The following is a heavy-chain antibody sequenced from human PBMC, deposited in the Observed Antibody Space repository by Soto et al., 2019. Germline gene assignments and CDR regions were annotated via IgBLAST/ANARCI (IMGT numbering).Heavy chain of an antibody. V-gene: IGHV3-13*04. D-gene: IGHD2-21*02. J-gene: IGHJ5*02. CDR3: ARGRSNDFRSSPTPKFDP. CDR2: IGTLFDT. Sequence: XVFLRRSSVASGFSFSTYDMHWVPQVTGKGLEWVSAIGTLFDTYYVGSVKGRFTVSRENARNSFFLEMNSLRAGDTAIYYCARGRSNDFRSSPTPKFDPWGQGTLVTVSS. CDR1: GFSFSTYD.